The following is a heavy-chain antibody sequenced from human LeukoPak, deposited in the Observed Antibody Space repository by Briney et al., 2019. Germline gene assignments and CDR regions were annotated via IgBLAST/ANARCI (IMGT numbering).Heavy chain of an antibody. J-gene: IGHJ4*02. CDR2: IKQDGSER. D-gene: IGHD2/OR15-2a*01. CDR3: ARDGGHSTDFDY. V-gene: IGHV3-7*01. Sequence: GGSLRLSCAPSGFMFSRHWMSWVRQAPGKGPEWVANIKQDGSERYYVGSVKGRFTISRDNAKNLLYLQMNSLRAEDTAVYYCARDGGHSTDFDYWGQGTLVTVPS. CDR1: GFMFSRHW.